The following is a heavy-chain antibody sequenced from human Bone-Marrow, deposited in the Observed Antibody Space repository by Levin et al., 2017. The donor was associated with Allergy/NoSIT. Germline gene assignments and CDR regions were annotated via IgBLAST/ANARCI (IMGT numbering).Heavy chain of an antibody. CDR1: GDSVSSSNVA. J-gene: IGHJ3*02. D-gene: IGHD5-18*01. Sequence: PSETLSLTCAISGDSVSSSNVAWNWIRQSPLRGLEWLGRTYYRSKWYNHYAESVKSRISINLDTSKNYLSLQLNSVTPEDTAVYYCARGRVSAFDIWGQGTMVTVSS. CDR3: ARGRVSAFDI. CDR2: TYYRSKWYN. V-gene: IGHV6-1*01.